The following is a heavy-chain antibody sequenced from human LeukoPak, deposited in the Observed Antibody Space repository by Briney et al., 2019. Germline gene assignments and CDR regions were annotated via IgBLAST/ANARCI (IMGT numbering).Heavy chain of an antibody. J-gene: IGHJ4*02. V-gene: IGHV3-7*01. CDR1: GFTFSSYW. CDR3: AREGRKDYGDLFDY. CDR2: IKQDGSEK. Sequence: PGGSLRLSCAASGFTFSSYWMSWVRQAPGKGLELVANIKQDGSEKYYVDSVKGRFTISRDNAKNSLYLQMNSLRAEDTAVYYCAREGRKDYGDLFDYWGQGTLVTVSS. D-gene: IGHD4-17*01.